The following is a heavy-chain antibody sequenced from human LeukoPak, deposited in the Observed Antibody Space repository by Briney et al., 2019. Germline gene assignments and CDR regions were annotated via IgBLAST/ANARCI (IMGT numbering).Heavy chain of an antibody. CDR2: ISRSSDTI. J-gene: IGHJ4*02. D-gene: IGHD3-10*01. CDR3: ARDLTTMVRGLPLDY. Sequence: GGSLRLSCAASGFTFSSNSMNWVRQAPGKGLEWVSYISRSSDTIYYADSVKGRFTISRDNAKNSLYLQMNSLRDEDTAVYYCARDLTTMVRGLPLDYWGQGTLVTVPS. CDR1: GFTFSSNS. V-gene: IGHV3-48*02.